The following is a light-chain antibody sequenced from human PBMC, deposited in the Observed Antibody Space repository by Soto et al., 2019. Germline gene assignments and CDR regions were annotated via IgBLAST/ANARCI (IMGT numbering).Light chain of an antibody. Sequence: EIVLTQSPATLSLSPGERATLSCRASQSVDTFLAWYQQKPGRTPRLLIYDTSNRATGIPPRFRGTGSGTDFTLTISRLEPEDFAVYYCQVRTDWPPFMYSFGQGTKLEVK. J-gene: IGKJ2*01. CDR2: DTS. V-gene: IGKV3-11*01. CDR3: QVRTDWPPFMYS. CDR1: QSVDTF.